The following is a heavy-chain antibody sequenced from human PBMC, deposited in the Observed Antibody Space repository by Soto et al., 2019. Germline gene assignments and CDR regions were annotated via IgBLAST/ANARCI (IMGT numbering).Heavy chain of an antibody. Sequence: ASVKVSCKASGYTFTSHGISWVRQAPGQGLEWMGWISAYNGNTNYAQKLQGRVTMTTDTSTSTAYMELRSLRSDDTAVYYCARGGAGTTVGWANYYSYFGMDVWGQGTTVT. CDR3: ARGGAGTTVGWANYYSYFGMDV. CDR2: ISAYNGNT. V-gene: IGHV1-18*01. CDR1: GYTFTSHG. J-gene: IGHJ6*02. D-gene: IGHD1-1*01.